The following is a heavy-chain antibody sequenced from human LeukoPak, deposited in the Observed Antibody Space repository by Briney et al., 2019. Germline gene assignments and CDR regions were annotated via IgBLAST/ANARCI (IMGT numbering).Heavy chain of an antibody. J-gene: IGHJ5*02. D-gene: IGHD2-2*01. V-gene: IGHV3-13*01. CDR2: IGTAGDT. CDR3: ARGGGLDKYQLQHGWFDP. CDR1: GFTFSSYD. Sequence: GGSLRLSCAASGFTFSSYDMHWVRQAPGKGLEWVSAIGTAGDTYYPGSVKGRFTIPRENAKNSLYLQMNSLRAGDTAVYYCARGGGLDKYQLQHGWFDPWGQGTLVTVSS.